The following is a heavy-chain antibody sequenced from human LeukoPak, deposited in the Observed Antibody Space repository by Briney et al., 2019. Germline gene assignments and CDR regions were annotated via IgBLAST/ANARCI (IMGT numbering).Heavy chain of an antibody. J-gene: IGHJ5*02. CDR2: ISAYNGNT. Sequence: ASVKVSCKASGYTFTSYGISWVRQAPGQGLEWMGWISAYNGNTNYAQKLQGRVTMTTDTSTSTAYMELRSLRSDDTAVYYCARIPNYGDYAGTQTWGQGTLVTVSS. CDR1: GYTFTSYG. V-gene: IGHV1-18*01. D-gene: IGHD4-17*01. CDR3: ARIPNYGDYAGTQT.